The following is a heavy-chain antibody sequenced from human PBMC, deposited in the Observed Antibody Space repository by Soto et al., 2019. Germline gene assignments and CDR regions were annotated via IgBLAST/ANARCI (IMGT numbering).Heavy chain of an antibody. Sequence: WGSLRLSCAASGFTFISYAIILVRQAPFKWLEWVSAISGSGGSTYYADSVKGRFTISRDNSKNTLYLQMNSLRAEDTAVYYCAGKSGWYRYWGQGTPVTVSS. CDR1: GFTFISYA. CDR2: ISGSGGST. D-gene: IGHD6-19*01. CDR3: AGKSGWYRY. J-gene: IGHJ4*02. V-gene: IGHV3-23*01.